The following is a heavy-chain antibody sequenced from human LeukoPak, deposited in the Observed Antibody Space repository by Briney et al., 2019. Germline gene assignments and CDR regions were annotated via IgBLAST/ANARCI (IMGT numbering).Heavy chain of an antibody. Sequence: ASVKVSCKASGGTFSSYAISWVRQAPGQGLEWMGGIIPIFGTANYAQKFQGRVTITADKSTGTAYMELSSLRSEDTAVYCCAREATMVRGVIPYYFDYWGQGTLVTVSS. CDR3: AREATMVRGVIPYYFDY. J-gene: IGHJ4*02. D-gene: IGHD3-10*01. V-gene: IGHV1-69*06. CDR1: GGTFSSYA. CDR2: IIPIFGTA.